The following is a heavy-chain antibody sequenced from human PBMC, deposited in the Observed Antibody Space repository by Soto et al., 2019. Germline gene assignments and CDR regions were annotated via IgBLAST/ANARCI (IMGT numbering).Heavy chain of an antibody. V-gene: IGHV3-30*18. CDR3: ANGISFDP. J-gene: IGHJ5*02. D-gene: IGHD2-15*01. CDR2: ISYDGSNK. CDR1: GFTFSSYG. Sequence: GGSLRLSCAASGFTFSSYGMHWVRQAPGKGLEWVAVISYDGSNKYYADSVKGRSTISRDNSKNTLYLQMNSLRAEDTAVYYCANGISFDPWGQGTLVTVSS.